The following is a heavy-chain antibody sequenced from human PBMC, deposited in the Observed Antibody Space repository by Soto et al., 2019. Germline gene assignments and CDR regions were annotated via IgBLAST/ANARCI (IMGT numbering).Heavy chain of an antibody. D-gene: IGHD2-15*01. Sequence: QVQLQESGPRLVKPSGTLSLTCGVSGDSFSSSNWWTWVRQSPGNRLEWIGDILHTGSTDYSPSLRSRVTLSIDASKTEFYLNLTSVTATDTAIYYCARSPRRVDGKWYLDYWGQGALVTVSS. J-gene: IGHJ4*02. CDR1: GDSFSSSNW. CDR2: ILHTGST. CDR3: ARSPRRVDGKWYLDY. V-gene: IGHV4-4*02.